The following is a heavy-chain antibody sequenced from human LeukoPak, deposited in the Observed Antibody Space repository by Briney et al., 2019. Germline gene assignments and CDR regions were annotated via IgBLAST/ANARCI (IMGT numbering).Heavy chain of an antibody. CDR2: INWNGGST. CDR3: ARASSGSYSGENWFDP. J-gene: IGHJ5*02. V-gene: IGHV3-20*04. Sequence: GGSLRLSCAASGFTFDDYGMSWVRQAPGKGLEWVSGINWNGGSTGYADSVKGRFTISRDNAKNSLYLQMNSLRAEDTALYYCARASSGSYSGENWFDPWGQGTLVTVSS. D-gene: IGHD1-26*01. CDR1: GFTFDDYG.